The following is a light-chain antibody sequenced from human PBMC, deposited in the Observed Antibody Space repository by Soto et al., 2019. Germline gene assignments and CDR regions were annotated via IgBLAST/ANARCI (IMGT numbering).Light chain of an antibody. CDR3: HQYGSSPAT. CDR2: GAS. V-gene: IGKV3-20*01. Sequence: EIVLTQSPGTLSLSPGERAALSCRASQSVSSNFLAWYQQKPGQAPRLLIYGASNRATGIPDRFSGSGSETDFTLTISRLEPEDFAVYHCHQYGSSPATFGQGTKVDIK. CDR1: QSVSSNF. J-gene: IGKJ1*01.